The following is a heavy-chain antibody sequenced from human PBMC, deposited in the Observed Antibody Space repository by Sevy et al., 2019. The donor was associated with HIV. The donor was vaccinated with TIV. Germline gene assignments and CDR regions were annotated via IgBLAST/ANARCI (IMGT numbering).Heavy chain of an antibody. CDR3: AKEALWGFDP. D-gene: IGHD3-16*01. V-gene: IGHV3-23*01. CDR1: GFIFNTYA. CDR2: ISPSGGST. Sequence: GGSLRLSCSASGFIFNTYAMTWVRQAPGKGLDWVSTISPSGGSTYYADSVRGRFSISRDNSKNMVYLEMNSLRADDTAVYYCAKEALWGFDPWGQGTLVTVSS. J-gene: IGHJ5*02.